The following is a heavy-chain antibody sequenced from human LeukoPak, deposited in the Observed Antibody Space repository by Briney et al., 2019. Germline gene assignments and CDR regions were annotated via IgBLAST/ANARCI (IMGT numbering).Heavy chain of an antibody. CDR3: AKECGDGYQSNPPFDY. D-gene: IGHD5-24*01. CDR2: ISWNSGSI. V-gene: IGHV3-9*01. CDR1: GFTFDDYA. Sequence: GRSLRLSCAASGFTFDDYAMHWVRQAPGKGLEWVSGISWNSGSIGYADSVKGRFTISRDNAKNSLYLQMNSLRAEDTALYYCAKECGDGYQSNPPFDYGGGEPLVPFPS. J-gene: IGHJ4*02.